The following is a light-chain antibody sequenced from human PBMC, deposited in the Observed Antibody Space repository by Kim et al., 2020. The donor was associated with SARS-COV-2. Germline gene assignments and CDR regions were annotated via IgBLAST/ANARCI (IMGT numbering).Light chain of an antibody. V-gene: IGKV3-20*01. CDR1: QSVSSSY. CDR2: GAS. CDR3: QQYGSSPPMYT. J-gene: IGKJ2*01. Sequence: EIVLTQSPGTLSLSPGERATLSCRASQSVSSSYLAWYQQKPGQAPRLLIYGASSRATGIPDRFSGSGSGTDFTHTISRLEPEDFAVYYCQQYGSSPPMYTFGQGTKLEI.